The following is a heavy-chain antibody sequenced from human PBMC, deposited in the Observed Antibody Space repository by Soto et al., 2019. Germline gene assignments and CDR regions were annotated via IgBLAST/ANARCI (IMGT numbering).Heavy chain of an antibody. J-gene: IGHJ4*02. CDR3: ARSEAAAAWDY. Sequence: QVQLQESGPGLVKPSGTLSLTCAVSGGSISSSNWWSWVRQPPGKGLEWIGEIYHSGSTNYNPSLKRRVPMSVDKSKNQFSLKLSSVTAAATAVYYCARSEAAAAWDYWGQGTLVTVSS. CDR1: GGSISSSNW. D-gene: IGHD6-13*01. CDR2: IYHSGST. V-gene: IGHV4-4*02.